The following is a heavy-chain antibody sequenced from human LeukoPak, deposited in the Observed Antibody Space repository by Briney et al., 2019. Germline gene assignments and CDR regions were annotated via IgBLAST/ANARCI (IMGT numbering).Heavy chain of an antibody. J-gene: IGHJ4*02. CDR1: GFTFSSYA. CDR2: ISYDGSNK. Sequence: PGGSLRLSCAASGFTFSSYAMHWVRQAPGKGLEWVAVISYDGSNKYYADSVKGRFTISRDNSKNTLYLQMNSLRAEDTAVYYCARDSVDTAMDQPSRFDYWGQGTLVTVSS. CDR3: ARDSVDTAMDQPSRFDY. V-gene: IGHV3-30*04. D-gene: IGHD5-18*01.